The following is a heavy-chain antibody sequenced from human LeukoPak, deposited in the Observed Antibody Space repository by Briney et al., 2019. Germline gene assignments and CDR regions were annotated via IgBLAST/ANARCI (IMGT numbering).Heavy chain of an antibody. CDR3: ITPLPYSAQ. CDR2: IKPKTDGETT. CDR1: GFTVSNKY. Sequence: PGGSLRLSCVASGFTVSNKYMSWVRQAPGKGLEWVGRIKPKTDGETTEYAAPVKGRFSISRDDSKNMLYLQMNSLKTEDTAVYYCITPLPYSAQGGQGTLVTVSS. D-gene: IGHD2-21*01. V-gene: IGHV3-15*01. J-gene: IGHJ4*02.